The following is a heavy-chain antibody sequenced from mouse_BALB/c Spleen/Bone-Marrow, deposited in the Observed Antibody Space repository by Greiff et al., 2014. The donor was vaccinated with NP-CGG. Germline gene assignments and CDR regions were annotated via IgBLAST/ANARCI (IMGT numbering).Heavy chain of an antibody. D-gene: IGHD4-1*01. V-gene: IGHV1-9*01. CDR2: ILPGSGST. CDR3: ARDWDPFAY. CDR1: GYTFSSYW. Sequence: QVQLQQSGAEQMKPGASVKISCKATGYTFSSYWIEWVKQRPGHGLERIGEILPGSGSTNYNEKFKGKATFTADTSSNTAYMQLSSLTSEDSAVYYCARDWDPFAYWGQGTLVTVSA. J-gene: IGHJ3*01.